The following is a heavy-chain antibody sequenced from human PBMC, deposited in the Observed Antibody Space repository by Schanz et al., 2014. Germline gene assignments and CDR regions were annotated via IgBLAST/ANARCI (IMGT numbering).Heavy chain of an antibody. V-gene: IGHV1-3*01. J-gene: IGHJ4*02. CDR2: INAGTGNT. D-gene: IGHD6-13*01. Sequence: VQLEQSGAEVKGPGASVKVSCKASGYSFTPFPIHWVRQAPGQRLEWMGWINAGTGNTEYSQKFQGRVTITRDTLASTAYMEVSSLRSEDTAVYYCARSGSSNWYFFAYWGQGTLVTVSS. CDR1: GYSFTPFP. CDR3: ARSGSSNWYFFAY.